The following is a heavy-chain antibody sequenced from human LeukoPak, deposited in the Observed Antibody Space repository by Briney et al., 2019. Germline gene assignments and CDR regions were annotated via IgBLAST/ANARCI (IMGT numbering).Heavy chain of an antibody. CDR1: GGSISSYY. J-gene: IGHJ1*01. Sequence: PSQTLSLTCTVSGGSISSYYWSWIRQPPGKGLEWIGYIYYSGSTNYNPSLKSRVTISVDTSKNQFSLKLSSVTAADTAVYYCASTSGSYYSEYFQHWGQGTLVTVSS. CDR2: IYYSGST. CDR3: ASTSGSYYSEYFQH. V-gene: IGHV4-59*01. D-gene: IGHD1-26*01.